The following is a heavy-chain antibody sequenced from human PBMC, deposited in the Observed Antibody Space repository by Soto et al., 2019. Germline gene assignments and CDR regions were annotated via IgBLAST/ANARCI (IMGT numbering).Heavy chain of an antibody. CDR2: ISGRGDSP. CDR3: ARMFGFSYGPANRGMDV. J-gene: IGHJ6*02. Sequence: EVQLLESGGGLIQPGGSLRLSCAASGFTFNAHVMSWVRQAPGQGLEWVSGISGRGDSPYYADSVRGRFTISRDNSKNTLSLQLNSLRTEDTAVYYCARMFGFSYGPANRGMDVWGQGTTVTVSS. CDR1: GFTFNAHV. V-gene: IGHV3-23*01. D-gene: IGHD5-18*01.